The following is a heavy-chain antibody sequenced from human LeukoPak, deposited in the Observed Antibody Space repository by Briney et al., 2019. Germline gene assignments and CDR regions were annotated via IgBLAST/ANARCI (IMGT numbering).Heavy chain of an antibody. CDR2: IIPIFGTA. Sequence: ASVKVSCKASGGTFSSYAISWVRQAPGQGLEWMGGIIPIFGTANYAQKFQGRVTITADESTSTAYMELSSLRSEDTAVYYCAREGCSGGSCYSTHYYGMDVWGQGTTVTVSS. J-gene: IGHJ6*02. CDR1: GGTFSSYA. V-gene: IGHV1-69*13. D-gene: IGHD2-15*01. CDR3: AREGCSGGSCYSTHYYGMDV.